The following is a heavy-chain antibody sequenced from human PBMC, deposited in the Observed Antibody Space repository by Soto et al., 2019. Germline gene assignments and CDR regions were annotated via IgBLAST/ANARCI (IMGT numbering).Heavy chain of an antibody. CDR1: GFTFSSHY. V-gene: IGHV3-11*01. CDR2: ISGSGDTI. CDR3: ARDRQPSSYIGLDV. J-gene: IGHJ6*02. D-gene: IGHD4-4*01. Sequence: GGSLRLSCEASGFTFSSHYMSWVRQSPGKGLEWVSHISGSGDTIYYADSVKGRFTISRDNAKNSLYLQMNSLRAEDTAVYYCARDRQPSSYIGLDVWGQGTTVTVSS.